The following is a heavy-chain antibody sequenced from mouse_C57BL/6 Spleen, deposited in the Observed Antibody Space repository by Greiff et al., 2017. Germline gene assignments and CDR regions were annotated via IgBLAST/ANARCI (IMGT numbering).Heavy chain of an antibody. CDR2: LYPGSGST. V-gene: IGHV1-55*01. CDR1: GYTFTSYW. CDR3: ARENYSSMDY. D-gene: IGHD2-12*01. J-gene: IGHJ4*01. Sequence: QVQLQQPGAELVKPGASVKMSCKASGYTFTSYWITWVKQRPGQGLEWIGDLYPGSGSTNYNEKFTSKATLTVDTSSSTAYMQLSSLTSEDSAVYYCARENYSSMDYWGQGTSVTVSS.